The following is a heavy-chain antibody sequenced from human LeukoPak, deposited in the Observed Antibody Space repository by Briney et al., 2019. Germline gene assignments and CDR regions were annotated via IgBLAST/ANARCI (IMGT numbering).Heavy chain of an antibody. V-gene: IGHV4-59*12. J-gene: IGHJ6*02. CDR1: GDPISNYY. D-gene: IGHD5-18*01. CDR3: ASIPKRGYEGRIYYYYGMDV. CDR2: IHYSGST. Sequence: SETLSLTCTVSGDPISNYYWSWIRQPPEKGLEWIGYIHYSGSTNYNPPLKSRVTISVDTSKNQFSLKLSSVTAADTAVYYCASIPKRGYEGRIYYYYGMDVWGQGTTVTVSS.